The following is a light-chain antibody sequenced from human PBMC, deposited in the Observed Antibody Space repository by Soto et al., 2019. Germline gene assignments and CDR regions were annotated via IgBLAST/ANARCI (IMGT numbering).Light chain of an antibody. CDR1: QGIRND. CDR2: AAS. J-gene: IGKJ1*01. Sequence: AIQMTQSPSSLSASVSDIVTITCRASQGIRNDLDWYQQKPGKAPKLLIYAASSLQSGVPSRFSGSGSGTDFTLTISSLQPEDFATYYCLQDYNYPRTFGQGTKV. CDR3: LQDYNYPRT. V-gene: IGKV1-6*01.